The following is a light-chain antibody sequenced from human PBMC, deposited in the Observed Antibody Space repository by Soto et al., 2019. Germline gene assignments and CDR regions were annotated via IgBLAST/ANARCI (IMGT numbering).Light chain of an antibody. CDR1: SSDVGGYNY. V-gene: IGLV2-11*01. CDR2: DVA. J-gene: IGLJ1*01. CDR3: YSYAGNSYV. Sequence: QSALAQPRSVSGSPGQSVAISCTGTSSDVGGYNYVSWYQQLPGKAPKLMIYDVARRPSGVPDRFSGSKSGNTASLTISGLQAEDEADYYCYSYAGNSYVFGTGTQLTVL.